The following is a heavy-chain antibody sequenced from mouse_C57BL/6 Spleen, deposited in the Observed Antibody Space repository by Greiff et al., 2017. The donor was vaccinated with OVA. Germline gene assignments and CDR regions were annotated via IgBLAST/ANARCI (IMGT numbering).Heavy chain of an antibody. CDR3: ARSAYYSNYVGMDY. CDR1: GYTFTDYY. D-gene: IGHD2-5*01. V-gene: IGHV1-26*01. J-gene: IGHJ4*01. CDR2: INPNNGGT. Sequence: VQLQQSGPELVKPGASVKISCKASGYTFTDYYMNWVKQSHGKSLEWIGDINPNNGGTSYNQKFKGKATLTVDKSSSTAYMELRSLTSEYSAVYYCARSAYYSNYVGMDYWGQGTSVTVSS.